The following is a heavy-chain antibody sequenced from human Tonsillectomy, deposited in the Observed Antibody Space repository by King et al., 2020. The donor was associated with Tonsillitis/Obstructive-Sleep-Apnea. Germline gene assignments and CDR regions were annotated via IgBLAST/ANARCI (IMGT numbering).Heavy chain of an antibody. CDR2: ISSSSSTI. CDR3: ARYFDWLLPRNYYYYYMDV. J-gene: IGHJ6*03. D-gene: IGHD3-9*01. Sequence: VQLVESGGGLVQPGGSLRLSCAASGFTFSSYSMNWVRQAPGKGLEWVSYISSSSSTIYYADSVKGRFTISRDNAKNSLYLQMNSLRDEDTAVYYCARYFDWLLPRNYYYYYMDVWGKGTTVTVSS. V-gene: IGHV3-48*02. CDR1: GFTFSSYS.